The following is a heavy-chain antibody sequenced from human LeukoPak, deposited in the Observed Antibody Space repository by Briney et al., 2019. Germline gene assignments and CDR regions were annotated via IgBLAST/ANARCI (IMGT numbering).Heavy chain of an antibody. Sequence: GGSLRLSCAASGFSFDDYGMSWVRQAPGKGLEWVANIKEDGSEKYYVDSVEGRFTISRDNAKNSLYLQMNSLADEDTAVYFCARDRAVLRYFYASDIWGQGTMVTVSS. CDR3: ARDRAVLRYFYASDI. J-gene: IGHJ3*02. V-gene: IGHV3-7*01. D-gene: IGHD3-9*01. CDR1: GFSFDDYG. CDR2: IKEDGSEK.